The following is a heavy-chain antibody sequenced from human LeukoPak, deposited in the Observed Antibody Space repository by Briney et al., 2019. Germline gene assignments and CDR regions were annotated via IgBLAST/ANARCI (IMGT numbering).Heavy chain of an antibody. CDR3: AAVLGYYDSSGYHPHFDY. J-gene: IGHJ4*02. Sequence: GTSVKVSCKASGFTFTSSAMQWVRQARGQRLEWIGWIVVGSGNTNYAQKFQERVTITRDMSTSTAYMELSSLRSEDTAVYYCAAVLGYYDSSGYHPHFDYWGQGTLVTVSS. D-gene: IGHD3-22*01. V-gene: IGHV1-58*02. CDR1: GFTFTSSA. CDR2: IVVGSGNT.